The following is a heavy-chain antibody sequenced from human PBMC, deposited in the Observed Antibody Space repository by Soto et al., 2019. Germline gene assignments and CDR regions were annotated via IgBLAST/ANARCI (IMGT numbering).Heavy chain of an antibody. J-gene: IGHJ4*02. D-gene: IGHD5-12*01. V-gene: IGHV4-59*08. CDR3: ARHKVATREADY. CDR1: GGSISSYY. CDR2: ISSSGNT. Sequence: PSETLSLTCTVSGGSISSYYWSWIRQPPQKGLEWIGDISSSGNTNYNPSLKSRVTISVDTSRNQFALRLSSVTAADTAIYFCARHKVATREADYWGQGTLVTVSS.